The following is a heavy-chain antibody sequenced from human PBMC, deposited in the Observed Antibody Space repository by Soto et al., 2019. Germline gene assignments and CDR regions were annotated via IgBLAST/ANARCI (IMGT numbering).Heavy chain of an antibody. CDR2: INPNSGGT. D-gene: IGHD1-26*01. J-gene: IGHJ6*02. CDR1: GYTFTGYY. CDR3: ARDRNVVGADYGMDV. V-gene: IGHV1-2*04. Sequence: ASVKVSCKASGYTFTGYYMHWVRQAPGQGLEWMGWINPNSGGTNYAQKFQGWVTMTRDTSISTAYMELSRLRSDDTAVYYCARDRNVVGADYGMDVWGQGTTVTVSS.